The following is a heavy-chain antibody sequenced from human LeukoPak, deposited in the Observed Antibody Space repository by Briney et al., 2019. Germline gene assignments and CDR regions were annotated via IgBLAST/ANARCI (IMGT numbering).Heavy chain of an antibody. J-gene: IGHJ3*02. D-gene: IGHD1-26*01. Sequence: PSETLSLTCTVSGVSISSYHGSWIRQPPGKGLEWIAYIYNNGNNNYNPSLKSRVTISVDTSKNQVSLKLSSVTAADTAVYYCARNSGSYSRVAFEIWGQGTMVTVSS. CDR2: IYNNGNN. CDR1: GVSISSYH. V-gene: IGHV4-59*08. CDR3: ARNSGSYSRVAFEI.